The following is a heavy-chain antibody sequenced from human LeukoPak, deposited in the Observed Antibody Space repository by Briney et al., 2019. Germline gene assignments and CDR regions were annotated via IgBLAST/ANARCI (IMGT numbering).Heavy chain of an antibody. CDR2: INHSGST. J-gene: IGHJ4*02. CDR1: GGSFSGYY. Sequence: SETLSLTCAVYGGSFSGYYWSWIRQPPGKGLEWIGEINHSGSTNYNPSLKSRVTISVDTSKNQFSLKLSSVTAADTAVYYCARYKYYGFWSGYSNFDYWGQGTLVTVSS. V-gene: IGHV4-34*01. CDR3: ARYKYYGFWSGYSNFDY. D-gene: IGHD3-3*01.